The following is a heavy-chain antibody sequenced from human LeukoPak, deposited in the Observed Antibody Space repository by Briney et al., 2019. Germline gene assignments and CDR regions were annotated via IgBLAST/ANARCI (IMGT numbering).Heavy chain of an antibody. V-gene: IGHV3-53*05. J-gene: IGHJ6*03. D-gene: IGHD4-11*01. CDR1: GFTVSRNY. Sequence: GGSVRLFCTACGFTVSRNYVSWLRDARGKGLEGVSVIYSGGSTYHADFVKGRFTISRDNSKNTLYLQMNSLRAEDAAVYYCARDQEDYSPDYYYCYYMDVWGKGTTVTVSS. CDR3: ARDQEDYSPDYYYCYYMDV. CDR2: IYSGGST.